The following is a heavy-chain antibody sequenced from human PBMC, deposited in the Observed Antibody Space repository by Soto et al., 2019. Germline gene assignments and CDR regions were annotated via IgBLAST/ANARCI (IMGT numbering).Heavy chain of an antibody. D-gene: IGHD3-10*01. CDR3: AFNSGASSYYFEY. Sequence: EVQLLESGGGLVQPGGSLGLSCAASGFTFSSYAMWWVRQAPGKGLECVSAISGGGETTYYEDSVKGRFTISRDNSKNTLYLQMNSMRAEDTSVYYFAFNSGASSYYFEYWGQGTLVTVSS. J-gene: IGHJ4*02. CDR1: GFTFSSYA. CDR2: ISGGGETT. V-gene: IGHV3-23*01.